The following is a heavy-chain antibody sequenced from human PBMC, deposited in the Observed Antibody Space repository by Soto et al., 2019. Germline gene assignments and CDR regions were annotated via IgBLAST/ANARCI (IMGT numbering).Heavy chain of an antibody. CDR2: ISYDGTIQ. Sequence: QVHLVESGGGVVQPGRSLRLSCAASGFIFINYGMHWVRQAPGKGLEWLAVISYDGTIQYYVDSVKGRFTISRDNSNNPLFLQMNSLRPEDTAVYFCAKSRPGSSWYEGDSWGQGTLVTVSS. CDR3: AKSRPGSSWYEGDS. CDR1: GFIFINYG. V-gene: IGHV3-30*18. D-gene: IGHD6-13*01. J-gene: IGHJ4*02.